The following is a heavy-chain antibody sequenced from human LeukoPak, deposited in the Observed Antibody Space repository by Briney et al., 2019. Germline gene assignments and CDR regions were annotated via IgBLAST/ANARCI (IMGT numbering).Heavy chain of an antibody. D-gene: IGHD5-24*01. V-gene: IGHV3-23*01. J-gene: IGHJ4*02. CDR1: GFTFSSYG. CDR2: ISGSGGST. Sequence: GGTLRLSCAASGFTFSSYGMNWVRQAPGKGLEWVSDISGSGGSTYYADSVKGRFTISRDNSKNTLYLQMNSLRAEDTAVYYCAKLPLGDGYNYGDYFDYWGQGTLVTVSS. CDR3: AKLPLGDGYNYGDYFDY.